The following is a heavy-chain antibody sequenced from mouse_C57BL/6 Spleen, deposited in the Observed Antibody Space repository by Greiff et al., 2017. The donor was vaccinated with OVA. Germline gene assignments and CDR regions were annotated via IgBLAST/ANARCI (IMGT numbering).Heavy chain of an antibody. V-gene: IGHV1-53*01. J-gene: IGHJ2*01. Sequence: QVQLQQPGTELVKPGASVKLSCKASGYTFTSYWMHWVKQRPGQGLEWIGNINPSNGGTNYNEKFKSKATLTVDKSSSTAYMQLSSLTSEDSAVYYCARSGITTVVATYYFDDWGQGTTLTVSS. CDR1: GYTFTSYW. D-gene: IGHD1-1*01. CDR2: INPSNGGT. CDR3: ARSGITTVVATYYFDD.